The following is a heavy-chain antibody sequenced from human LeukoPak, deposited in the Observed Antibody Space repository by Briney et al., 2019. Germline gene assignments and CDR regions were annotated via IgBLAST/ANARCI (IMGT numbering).Heavy chain of an antibody. CDR3: ARVDIVVVPARYGMDV. CDR1: GGSISSGDYY. Sequence: PSETLSLTCTVSGGSISSGDYYWSWIRQPPGKGLEWIGYIYYSGSTYYNPSLKSRVTISVDTSKNQFSLKLSSVTAADTAVYYCARVDIVVVPARYGMDVWGQGTTVTVSS. D-gene: IGHD2-2*03. V-gene: IGHV4-30-4*01. J-gene: IGHJ6*02. CDR2: IYYSGST.